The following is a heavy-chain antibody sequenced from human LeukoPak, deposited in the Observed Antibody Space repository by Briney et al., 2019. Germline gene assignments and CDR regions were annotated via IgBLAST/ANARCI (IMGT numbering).Heavy chain of an antibody. D-gene: IGHD3-22*01. J-gene: IGHJ4*02. CDR3: ARDDYDDRSGYQHSTRNDY. V-gene: IGHV1-46*01. Sequence: GASVKVSCKASGYTFTSYYMHWVRQAPGQGLECMGIINPSGGSTNYAQQFQGRVTMTRDTSTSTVYMELSSRRSEDTAVCYCARDDYDDRSGYQHSTRNDYWGQGTLVTVSS. CDR2: INPSGGST. CDR1: GYTFTSYY.